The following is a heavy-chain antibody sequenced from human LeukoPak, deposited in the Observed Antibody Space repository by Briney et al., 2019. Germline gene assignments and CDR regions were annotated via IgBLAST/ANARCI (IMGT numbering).Heavy chain of an antibody. V-gene: IGHV3-73*01. CDR1: GFTFSGSA. J-gene: IGHJ3*02. CDR2: IRSKANSYAT. CDR3: TRPSMSEYSYGANDAFDI. D-gene: IGHD5-18*01. Sequence: GGSLRLSCAASGFTFSGSAMHWVRQASGKGLERVGRIRSKANSYATAYAASVKGRLTISRDDSKNTAYLQMNSLKTEDTAVYYCTRPSMSEYSYGANDAFDIWGQGTMVTVSS.